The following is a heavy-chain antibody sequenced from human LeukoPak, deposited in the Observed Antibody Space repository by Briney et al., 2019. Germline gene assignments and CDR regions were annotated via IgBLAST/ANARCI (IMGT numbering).Heavy chain of an antibody. CDR2: INHSGST. J-gene: IGHJ4*02. V-gene: IGHV4-34*01. Sequence: SETLSLTCAVYGGSFSGYYWSWIRQPPGKGLEWIGEINHSGSTNYNPSLKSRVTISVDRSKNQFSLKLSSVTAADTAVYYCARDYCSGGSCYDYWGQGTLVTVSS. CDR1: GGSFSGYY. D-gene: IGHD2-15*01. CDR3: ARDYCSGGSCYDY.